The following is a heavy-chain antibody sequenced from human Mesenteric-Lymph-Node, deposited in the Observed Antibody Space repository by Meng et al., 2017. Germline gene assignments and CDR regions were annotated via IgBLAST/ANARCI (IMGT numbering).Heavy chain of an antibody. J-gene: IGHJ4*02. CDR3: AREGDIVATGKRGDFDY. CDR2: INPDTGDT. CDR1: GYTFTAYY. D-gene: IGHD5-12*01. V-gene: IGHV1-2*06. Sequence: ASVKVSCKPSGYTFTAYYIHWVRQAPGQGLEWMGHINPDTGDTLYAQKFQGRVTMTRDTSISTAYMELSRLRSDDTAVYYCAREGDIVATGKRGDFDYWGQGTLVTVSS.